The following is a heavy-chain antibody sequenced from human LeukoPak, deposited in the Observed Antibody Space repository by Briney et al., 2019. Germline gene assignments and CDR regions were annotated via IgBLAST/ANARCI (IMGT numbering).Heavy chain of an antibody. J-gene: IGHJ3*02. D-gene: IGHD3-22*01. CDR2: INPSGCST. Sequence: ASVRVSCKASGYMFTSSYMHWVRQAPGQGLEWMGIINPSGCSTIYAHKFQGRVTMTRDTSTSTVYMELSSLRSEDTALYYCARDRGYYDSSGYRSDAFDMWGQGTMVTVSS. CDR1: GYMFTSSY. CDR3: ARDRGYYDSSGYRSDAFDM. V-gene: IGHV1-46*01.